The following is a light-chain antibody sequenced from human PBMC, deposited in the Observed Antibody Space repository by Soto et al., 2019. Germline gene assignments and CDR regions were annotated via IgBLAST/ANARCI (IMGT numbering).Light chain of an antibody. J-gene: IGKJ4*01. CDR1: QSIGRS. Sequence: EIVMTQSPATLSVSPGERVTLSCRASQSIGRSLAWYQQQPGQAPRLLIYGASTRATGTPVRFSGIGSGTEFPLTINSLQSEDFVVYYCHQYDDWPLTFGGGTKVEIK. CDR3: HQYDDWPLT. CDR2: GAS. V-gene: IGKV3D-15*01.